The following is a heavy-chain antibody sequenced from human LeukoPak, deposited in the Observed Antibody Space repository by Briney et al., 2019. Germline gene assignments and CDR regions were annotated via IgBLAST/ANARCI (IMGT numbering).Heavy chain of an antibody. V-gene: IGHV4-34*01. CDR3: ARGYDF. CDR2: INHSGST. D-gene: IGHD3-3*01. J-gene: IGHJ4*02. Sequence: SETLSLTCTVSGGFISSYYWSWIRQPPGKGLEWIGEINHSGSTNYNPSLKSRVTISVDTSKNQFSLKLSSVTAADTAVYYCARGYDFWSQGTLVTVSS. CDR1: GGFISSYY.